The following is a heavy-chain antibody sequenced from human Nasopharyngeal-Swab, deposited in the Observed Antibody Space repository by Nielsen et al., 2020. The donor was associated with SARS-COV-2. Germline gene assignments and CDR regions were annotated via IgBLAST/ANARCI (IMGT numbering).Heavy chain of an antibody. CDR2: ISSSSSYI. D-gene: IGHD4-17*01. CDR1: GFTFSSYN. V-gene: IGHV3-21*01. Sequence: GESLKISCAASGFTFSSYNMNWVRQAPGKGLEWVSSISSSSSYIYYADSVKGRFTISRDNAKNSLYLQMNSLRAEDTAVYYCARGRDYGSTYYFDYWGQGTLVTVSS. CDR3: ARGRDYGSTYYFDY. J-gene: IGHJ4*02.